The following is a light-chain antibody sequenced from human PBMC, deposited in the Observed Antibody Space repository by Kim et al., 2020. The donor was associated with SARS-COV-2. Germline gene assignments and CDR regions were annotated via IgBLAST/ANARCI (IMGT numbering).Light chain of an antibody. CDR2: EAS. CDR1: QSIGTW. J-gene: IGKJ4*01. V-gene: IGKV1-5*03. CDR3: QQYNRSPGLT. Sequence: DIQMTQSPSTLSVSVGDRVTITCRASQSIGTWLAWYQQKPGKAPRLLIYEASNLDSGVPSRFSGRGSGTEFTLTISSLQTDDFATYYCQQYNRSPGLTFGGGTKVDIK.